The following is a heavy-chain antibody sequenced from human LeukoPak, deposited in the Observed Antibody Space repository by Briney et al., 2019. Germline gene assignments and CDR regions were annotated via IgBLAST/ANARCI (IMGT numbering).Heavy chain of an antibody. D-gene: IGHD2-15*01. V-gene: IGHV3-23*01. CDR2: VSDSGDYT. CDR1: GFTFNSYA. Sequence: GGSLRLSCAASGFTFNSYAMTWVRQAPGKGLEWVSSVSDSGDYTYYADSVKGRFTISRDNSKNTLYLQVNSLRAEDTAVYYCAKAPIFKDCSGGSCYLFDYWGQGTLVTVSS. CDR3: AKAPIFKDCSGGSCYLFDY. J-gene: IGHJ4*02.